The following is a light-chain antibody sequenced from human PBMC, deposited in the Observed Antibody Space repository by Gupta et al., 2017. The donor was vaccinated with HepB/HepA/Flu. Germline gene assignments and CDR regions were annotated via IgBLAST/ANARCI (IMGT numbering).Light chain of an antibody. V-gene: IGKV1-33*01. CDR1: QDISNY. J-gene: IGKJ4*01. CDR3: QQYDNLPLT. CDR2: DAS. Sequence: DIQMTQSPSSLSASVGDRVTITCQASQDISNYLNWYQQKPGKAPKLLIYDASNLETGVPSRFSGSGSETDFTFTISSLQPEDIATYYCQQYDNLPLTFGGVTKVEIK.